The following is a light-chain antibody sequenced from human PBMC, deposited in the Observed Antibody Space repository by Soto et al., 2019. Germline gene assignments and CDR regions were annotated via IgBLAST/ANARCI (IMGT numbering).Light chain of an antibody. J-gene: IGKJ2*01. V-gene: IGKV3-20*01. CDR3: QQYGGSPLYT. CDR1: QSVSSSD. Sequence: EIVLTQSPGNLSLSPGDRATLSCRASQSVSSSDLAWYQQKPGQAPRLRIYGASTRATGIPDRFSGSGSGTDFTLTISRLEPEDVGVYYCQQYGGSPLYTFGQGNKVEIK. CDR2: GAS.